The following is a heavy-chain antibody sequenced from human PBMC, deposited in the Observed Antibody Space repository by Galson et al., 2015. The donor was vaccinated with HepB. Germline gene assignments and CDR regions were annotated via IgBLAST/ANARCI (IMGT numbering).Heavy chain of an antibody. CDR3: ARTGYSSSWDTYYYYGMDV. CDR2: IKQDGSEK. Sequence: SLRLSCAASGFTFSSYWMSWVRQAPGKGLEWVANIKQDGSEKYYVDSVKGRFTISRDNAKNSLYLQMNSLRAEDTAVYYCARTGYSSSWDTYYYYGMDVWGQGTTVTVSS. CDR1: GFTFSSYW. V-gene: IGHV3-7*03. J-gene: IGHJ6*02. D-gene: IGHD6-13*01.